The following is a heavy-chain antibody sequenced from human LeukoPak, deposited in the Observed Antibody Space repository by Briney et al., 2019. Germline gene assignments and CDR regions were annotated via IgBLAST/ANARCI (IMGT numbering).Heavy chain of an antibody. Sequence: GESLKISCKGSGYNFTTYWIAWVRQMPGKGLEWMGIIYPGDSDTRYSPSFQGQVTISADKSISTAYLQWSSLKASDTAIYYCARPRGSGWYDAFDIWAQGTMVTVSS. CDR3: ARPRGSGWYDAFDI. D-gene: IGHD6-19*01. J-gene: IGHJ3*02. V-gene: IGHV5-51*01. CDR1: GYNFTTYW. CDR2: IYPGDSDT.